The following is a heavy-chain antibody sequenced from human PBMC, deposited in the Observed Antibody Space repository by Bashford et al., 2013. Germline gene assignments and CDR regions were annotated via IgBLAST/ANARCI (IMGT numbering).Heavy chain of an antibody. CDR1: GGTFSSYA. Sequence: SVKVSCKASGGTFSSYAISWVRQAPGQGLEWMGGIIPIFGTANYAQKFQGRVTITADKSTSTAYMELSSLRSEDTAVYYCARDQLGDINSSGWYSYYGMDVWGQGTTVTVSS. V-gene: IGHV1-69*06. CDR3: ARDQLGDINSSGWYSYYGMDV. J-gene: IGHJ6*02. D-gene: IGHD6-19*01. CDR2: IIPIFGTA.